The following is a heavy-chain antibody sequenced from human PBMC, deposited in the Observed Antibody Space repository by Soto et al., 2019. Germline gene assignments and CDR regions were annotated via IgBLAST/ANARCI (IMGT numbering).Heavy chain of an antibody. D-gene: IGHD1-1*01. J-gene: IGHJ5*02. V-gene: IGHV3-48*01. CDR1: GFTFSTFS. Sequence: PGGSLRLSCVASGFTFSTFSMNWVRQAPGKGLEWVSFIRSSSGDVHYADSVKGRFTISTDSAQNSLYLQMNSLTAEDTAVYYCARDYNFASDHWGQGTLVTVSS. CDR3: ARDYNFASDH. CDR2: IRSSSGDV.